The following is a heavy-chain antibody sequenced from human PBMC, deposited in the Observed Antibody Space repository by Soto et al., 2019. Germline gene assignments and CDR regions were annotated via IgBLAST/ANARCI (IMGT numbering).Heavy chain of an antibody. J-gene: IGHJ5*02. CDR2: IYYSGST. Sequence: SETLSLTCTASGGSISSGGYYWSWIRQHPGKGLEWIGYIYYSGSTYYNPSLKSRVTISVDTSKNQFSLKLSSVTAADTAVYYCARAYYDYVWGSYRFWFDPWGQGTLVTVSS. CDR1: GGSISSGGYY. CDR3: ARAYYDYVWGSYRFWFDP. V-gene: IGHV4-31*03. D-gene: IGHD3-16*02.